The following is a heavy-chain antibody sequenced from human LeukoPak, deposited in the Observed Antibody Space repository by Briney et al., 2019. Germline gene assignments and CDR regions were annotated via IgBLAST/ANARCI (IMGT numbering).Heavy chain of an antibody. CDR2: ISSSSSCI. J-gene: IGHJ4*02. Sequence: PGGSLRLSCAASGFTFSSYSMNWVRQAPGKGLEWVSSISSSSSCIYYADSVKGRFTISRDNAKNSLYLQMNSLRAEDTAVYYCARDRGDGYNIDYWGQGTLVTVSS. CDR1: GFTFSSYS. D-gene: IGHD5-24*01. V-gene: IGHV3-21*01. CDR3: ARDRGDGYNIDY.